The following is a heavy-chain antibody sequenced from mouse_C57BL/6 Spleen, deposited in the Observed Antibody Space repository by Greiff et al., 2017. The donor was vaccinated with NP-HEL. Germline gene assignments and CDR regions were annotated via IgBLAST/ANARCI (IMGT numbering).Heavy chain of an antibody. CDR3: ARREVYDGYYGFAY. CDR1: GYTFTSYW. CDR2: IYPSDSET. Sequence: VQLQQPGAELVRPGSSVKLSCKASGYTFTSYWMDWVKQRPGQGLEWIGNIYPSDSETHYNQKFKDKATLTVDKSSSTAYMQLSSLTSEDSAVYYCARREVYDGYYGFAYWGQGTLVTVSA. J-gene: IGHJ3*01. D-gene: IGHD2-3*01. V-gene: IGHV1-61*01.